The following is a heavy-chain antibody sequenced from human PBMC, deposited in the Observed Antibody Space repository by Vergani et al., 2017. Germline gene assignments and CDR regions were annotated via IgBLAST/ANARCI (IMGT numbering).Heavy chain of an antibody. CDR2: IYYSGST. D-gene: IGHD1-26*01. CDR1: GGSISSSSYY. CDR3: ARDDSGSYSPSHYYYGMDV. Sequence: QLQLQESGPGLVKPSETLSLTCTVSGGSISSSSYYWGWIRQPXGKGLEWIGSIYYSGSTYYNPSLKSRVTISVDTSKNQFSLKLSSVTAADTAVYYCARDDSGSYSPSHYYYGMDVWGQGTTVTVSS. J-gene: IGHJ6*02. V-gene: IGHV4-39*07.